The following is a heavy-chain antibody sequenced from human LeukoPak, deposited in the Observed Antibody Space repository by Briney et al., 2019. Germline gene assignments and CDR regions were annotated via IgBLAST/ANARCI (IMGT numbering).Heavy chain of an antibody. CDR2: IRQDGGEK. D-gene: IGHD2-2*01. J-gene: IGHJ4*02. CDR1: GFSFSNYW. V-gene: IGHV3-7*05. Sequence: PGGSLRLSCAASGFSFSNYWMAWVRQAPGKGLECVAHIRQDGGEKYYVDSVKGRFTIYRDNARNLLSLQMSSLRVEDTAIYYCAKESPGYCTGTSCWDSWGQGTLVTVSS. CDR3: AKESPGYCTGTSCWDS.